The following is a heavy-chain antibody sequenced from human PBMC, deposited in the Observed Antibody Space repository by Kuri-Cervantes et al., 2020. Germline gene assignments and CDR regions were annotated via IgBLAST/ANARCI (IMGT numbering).Heavy chain of an antibody. Sequence: ASVKVSCKASGYTFTGYYMHWVRQAPGQGLEWMGWINPNSGGTNYAQKFQGRVTLTRDMSITTVYMEVRRLSFDDTAVYYCARMPPDHFMGVWGKGTTVTVSS. J-gene: IGHJ6*03. CDR1: GYTFTGYY. CDR3: ARMPPDHFMGV. V-gene: IGHV1-2*02. D-gene: IGHD1-14*01. CDR2: INPNSGGT.